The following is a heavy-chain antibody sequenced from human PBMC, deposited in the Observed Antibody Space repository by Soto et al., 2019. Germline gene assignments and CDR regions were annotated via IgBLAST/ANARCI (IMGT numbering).Heavy chain of an antibody. J-gene: IGHJ6*03. CDR1: GYTFTSYD. CDR3: ASGPVIPSDFWSGYYPATIYYYYYMDV. V-gene: IGHV1-8*01. CDR2: MNPNSGNT. Sequence: GASVKVSCKASGYTFTSYDINWVRQATGQGLEWIGWMNPNSGNTGYAQKFQGRVTMTRNTSISTAYMELSSLRSEDTAVYYCASGPVIPSDFWSGYYPATIYYYYYMDVSSKGTTDIVSS. D-gene: IGHD3-3*01.